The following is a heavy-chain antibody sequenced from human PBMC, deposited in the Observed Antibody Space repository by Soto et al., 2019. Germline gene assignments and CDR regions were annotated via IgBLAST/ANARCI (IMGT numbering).Heavy chain of an antibody. J-gene: IGHJ4*02. Sequence: QVQLVQSGAEVKKPGSSVKVSCTASGGTFNSYTINWVRQAPGQGLEWVGRVNPIVGMSNSAQKFQGRVMITANNSTSKAYMDLTSLKSEDTAVYYCATSYGSGSAHFDYWGQGTLVTVSS. V-gene: IGHV1-69*02. CDR1: GGTFNSYT. CDR2: VNPIVGMS. D-gene: IGHD3-10*01. CDR3: ATSYGSGSAHFDY.